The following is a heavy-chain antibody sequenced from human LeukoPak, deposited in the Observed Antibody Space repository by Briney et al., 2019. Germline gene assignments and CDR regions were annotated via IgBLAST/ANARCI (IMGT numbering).Heavy chain of an antibody. CDR1: GYTFTSYG. V-gene: IGHV1-18*01. CDR3: AREGLDCGVDCYLTGPRDY. Sequence: ASVKVSCKASGYTFTSYGISWVRQAPGQGLEWMGWISAYNGNTNYAQKLQGRVTMTTDTSTSTAYMELRSLRSDDTAVYYCAREGLDCGVDCYLTGPRDYGGKGTRVTVSS. CDR2: ISAYNGNT. J-gene: IGHJ4*02. D-gene: IGHD2-21*02.